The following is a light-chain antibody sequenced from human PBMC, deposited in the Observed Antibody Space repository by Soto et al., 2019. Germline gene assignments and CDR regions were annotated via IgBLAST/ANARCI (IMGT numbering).Light chain of an antibody. CDR2: AAS. V-gene: IGKV1-12*01. Sequence: DIQMTQSPAAVSASVGDRVTIAGRGIQGISSWLAWYQQEPGRAPKLLIEAASILQSGVPSRFSGSGSGTDFTLTISSLPPEDLATYHCQQANSFPFTFGQGTRLEIK. CDR3: QQANSFPFT. J-gene: IGKJ5*01. CDR1: QGISSW.